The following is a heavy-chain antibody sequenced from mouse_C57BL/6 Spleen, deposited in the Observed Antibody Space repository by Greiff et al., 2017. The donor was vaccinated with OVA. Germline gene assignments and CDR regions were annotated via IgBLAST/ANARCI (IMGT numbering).Heavy chain of an antibody. Sequence: VQLQQPGAELVKPGASVKLSCKASGYTFTSYWMHWVKQRPGQGLEWIGMIHPNSGSTNYNEKFKSKATLTVDKSSSTAYMQLSSLTSEDSAVYYCAREPYYGSSYDYWGQGTTLTVSS. V-gene: IGHV1-64*01. CDR1: GYTFTSYW. CDR3: AREPYYGSSYDY. J-gene: IGHJ2*01. D-gene: IGHD1-1*01. CDR2: IHPNSGST.